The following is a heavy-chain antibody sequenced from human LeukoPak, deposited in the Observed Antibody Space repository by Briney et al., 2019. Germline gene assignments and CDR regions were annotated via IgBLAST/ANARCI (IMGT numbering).Heavy chain of an antibody. CDR3: ARSSYYDFWSGYFDY. V-gene: IGHV3-53*01. D-gene: IGHD3-3*01. Sequence: GGSLRLSCAASGFTVSSNYTSWVRQAPGKGLEWVSVIYSGGSTYYADSVKGRFTISRDNSKNTLYLQMNSLRAEDTAVYYCARSSYYDFWSGYFDYWGQGTLVTVSS. J-gene: IGHJ4*02. CDR1: GFTVSSNY. CDR2: IYSGGST.